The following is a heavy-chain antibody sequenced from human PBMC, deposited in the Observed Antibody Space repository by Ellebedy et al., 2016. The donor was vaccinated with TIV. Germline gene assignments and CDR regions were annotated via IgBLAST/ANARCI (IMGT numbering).Heavy chain of an antibody. J-gene: IGHJ3*02. V-gene: IGHV3-53*01. Sequence: GESLKISCAASGFTVSYTYMSWVRQAPGKGLEWVSVIHTGGDTYYADSAKGRFTISRDSSKNTLYLQMNSLRAEDTAVYYCARRITGTYGDDALDIWGQGTMVTVSS. D-gene: IGHD1-20*01. CDR2: IHTGGDT. CDR1: GFTVSYTY. CDR3: ARRITGTYGDDALDI.